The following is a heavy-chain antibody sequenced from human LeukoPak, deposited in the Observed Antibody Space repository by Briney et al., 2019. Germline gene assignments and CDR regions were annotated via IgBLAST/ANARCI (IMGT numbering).Heavy chain of an antibody. CDR1: GLTFSSSW. J-gene: IGHJ2*01. Sequence: GGSLRLSCAASGLTFSSSWMHWVRHGPGKGLVWVARMNADGRTINYADSVKGRFTISRDNAKNTLYLQMNSLRTEDAAVYYCARAGNYYFDLWGRGTQVTVSS. CDR3: ARAGNYYFDL. CDR2: MNADGRTI. V-gene: IGHV3-74*01. D-gene: IGHD1-7*01.